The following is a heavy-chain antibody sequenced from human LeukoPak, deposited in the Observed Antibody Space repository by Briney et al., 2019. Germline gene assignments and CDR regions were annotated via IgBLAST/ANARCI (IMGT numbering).Heavy chain of an antibody. V-gene: IGHV4-59*01. Sequence: SETLSLTCTVSGGSISSYYWSWIRQPPGRGLEWIGYIYYSGSTNYNPSPKSRVTISVDTSKNQFSLKLSSVTAADTAVYYCARELITMVRGVIVEYFDYWGQGTLVTVSS. J-gene: IGHJ4*02. CDR1: GGSISSYY. D-gene: IGHD3-10*01. CDR3: ARELITMVRGVIVEYFDY. CDR2: IYYSGST.